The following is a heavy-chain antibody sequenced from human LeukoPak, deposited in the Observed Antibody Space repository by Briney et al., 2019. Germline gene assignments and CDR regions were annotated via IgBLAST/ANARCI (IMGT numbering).Heavy chain of an antibody. D-gene: IGHD2-15*01. J-gene: IGHJ4*02. CDR3: ARLHCSGGTCYADY. CDR1: GGSISSSDYY. CDR2: IYYSGIT. V-gene: IGHV4-39*07. Sequence: SETLSLSCTISGGSISSSDYYWGWIRQPPGKGLDWLGCIYYSGITYYKTSVKSRVTILVDTSRNQFFLKLSSVTAADTAIYYCARLHCSGGTCYADYWGQGSLVAVSS.